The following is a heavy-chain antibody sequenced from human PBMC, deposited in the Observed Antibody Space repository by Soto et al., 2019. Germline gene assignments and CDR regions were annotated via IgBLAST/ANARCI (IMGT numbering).Heavy chain of an antibody. Sequence: QVQLVQSGAEVKKPGSSVKVSCKASGGTFSSYTISWVRQAPGRGLEWMGRIIPILGIANYAQKFQGRVTITADKSTSTAYMELSSLRSEDTAVYYCARGFPYGSGSYCAEGFDYWGQGTLVTVSS. CDR3: ARGFPYGSGSYCAEGFDY. J-gene: IGHJ4*02. V-gene: IGHV1-69*02. D-gene: IGHD3-10*01. CDR1: GGTFSSYT. CDR2: IIPILGIA.